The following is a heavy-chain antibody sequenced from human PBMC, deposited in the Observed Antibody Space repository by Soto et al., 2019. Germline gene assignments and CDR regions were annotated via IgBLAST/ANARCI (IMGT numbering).Heavy chain of an antibody. D-gene: IGHD5-12*01. CDR2: IIPIFGTA. V-gene: IGHV1-69*06. J-gene: IGHJ4*02. CDR1: GGTFSSYG. Sequence: ASVKVSCKASGGTFSSYGINWVRQAPGQGLEWMGGIIPIFGTANYAQKFQDRVTITADKSTSTAYMELSSLRSEDTAVYYCARRAYSGYEFDWGQGTLVTVSS. CDR3: ARRAYSGYEFD.